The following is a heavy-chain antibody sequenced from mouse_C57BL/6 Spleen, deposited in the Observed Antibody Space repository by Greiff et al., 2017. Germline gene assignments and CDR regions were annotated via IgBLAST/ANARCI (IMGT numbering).Heavy chain of an antibody. Sequence: QVQLQQPGTELVKPGASVKLSCKASGYTFTSYWMPWVKQRPGQGLEWIGNINPSNGGTNYNEKFKSKATLTVDKSSSTAYMQLSSLTSEDSAVYYGARYRGSSSYFDYWGEGTTLTVSS. J-gene: IGHJ2*01. CDR1: GYTFTSYW. V-gene: IGHV1-53*01. CDR2: INPSNGGT. CDR3: ARYRGSSSYFDY. D-gene: IGHD1-1*01.